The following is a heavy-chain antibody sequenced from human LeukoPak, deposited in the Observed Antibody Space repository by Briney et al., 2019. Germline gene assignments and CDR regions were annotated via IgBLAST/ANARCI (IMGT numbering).Heavy chain of an antibody. Sequence: PSETLFLTCTVSGGSVISGSSYWNWIRQPPGKGLEWIGYVYYSGSTNYNPSLKSRVTILVDTSKNQFSLKLSSVTAADTAVYYCARARSGYDFFVDYWGQGTLVTVSS. J-gene: IGHJ4*02. CDR1: GGSVISGSSY. V-gene: IGHV4-61*01. CDR2: VYYSGST. CDR3: ARARSGYDFFVDY. D-gene: IGHD5-12*01.